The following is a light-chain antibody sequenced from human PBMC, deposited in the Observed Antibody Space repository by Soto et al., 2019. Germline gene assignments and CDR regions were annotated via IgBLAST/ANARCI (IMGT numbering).Light chain of an antibody. J-gene: IGLJ2*01. V-gene: IGLV1-44*01. CDR3: AAWDDSLSGLL. Sequence: QAVVTQPPSASGTPGQRVIISCSGSSSNIGRNTVNWYHHLPGTAPKLLIHSNNYRPSGVPDRFSGSKSGTSASLAISGLQSEDEADYYCAAWDDSLSGLLFGGGTKVTVL. CDR1: SSNIGRNT. CDR2: SNN.